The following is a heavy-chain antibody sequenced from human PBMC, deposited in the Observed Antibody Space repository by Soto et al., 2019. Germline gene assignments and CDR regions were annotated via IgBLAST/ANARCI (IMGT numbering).Heavy chain of an antibody. CDR3: AKDRGYSYGYFDY. Sequence: EVQLLESGGGLVQPGGSLRLSCAASGFTFSSYAMSWVRQAPGKGLEWVSAISGSGGSTYYADSVKGRFTISRDNSKNSLYLQMNSLRAEDTAVYYCAKDRGYSYGYFDYWGQGTLVTVSS. CDR2: ISGSGGST. J-gene: IGHJ4*02. V-gene: IGHV3-23*01. CDR1: GFTFSSYA. D-gene: IGHD5-18*01.